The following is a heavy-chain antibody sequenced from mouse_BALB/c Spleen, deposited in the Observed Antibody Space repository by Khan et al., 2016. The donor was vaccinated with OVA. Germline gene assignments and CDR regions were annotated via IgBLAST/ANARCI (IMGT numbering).Heavy chain of an antibody. V-gene: IGHV1S137*01. CDR2: ISTYYENV. CDR3: VRDGIKEFAH. CDR1: SNIFSDSG. D-gene: IGHD2-3*01. Sequence: LEESGPELVRPGVSVKISCKGSSNIFSDSGLHWVKQSHAESLEWIGVISTYYENVSYNQKFKGKATMTVDKSSSTAYMELARLTSEDSTVYYCVRDGIKEFAHWGQGTLVTVSA. J-gene: IGHJ3*01.